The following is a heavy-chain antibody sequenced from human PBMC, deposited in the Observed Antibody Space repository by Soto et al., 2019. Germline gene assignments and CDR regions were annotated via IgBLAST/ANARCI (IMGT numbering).Heavy chain of an antibody. D-gene: IGHD3-9*01. CDR2: IYYSGST. V-gene: IGHV4-59*01. Sequence: SETLSLTCTVSGGSISSYYWSWIRQPPGKGLEWIGYIYYSGSTNYNPSLKSRVTISVDTSKNQFSRKRSSVTAADTAVYYCARLVRLVDNWFDPWGQGTLVTVSS. J-gene: IGHJ5*02. CDR3: ARLVRLVDNWFDP. CDR1: GGSISSYY.